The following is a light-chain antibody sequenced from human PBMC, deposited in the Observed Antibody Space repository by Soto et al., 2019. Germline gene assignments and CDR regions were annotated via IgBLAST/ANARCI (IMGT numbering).Light chain of an antibody. CDR3: QQYDTYFRYT. CDR1: QTINNK. Sequence: DIQMTKSPSTLSASVGDRVTITCRASQTINNKLAWYPKKPGKAPKPLIYDGYTLKSGVPSRFSGSGSGTEFTLTSGSLQPDDFANYYCQQYDTYFRYTFGQGTKLDIK. J-gene: IGKJ2*01. CDR2: DGY. V-gene: IGKV1-5*01.